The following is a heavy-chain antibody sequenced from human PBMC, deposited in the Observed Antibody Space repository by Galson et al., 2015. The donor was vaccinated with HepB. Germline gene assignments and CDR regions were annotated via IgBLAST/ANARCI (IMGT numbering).Heavy chain of an antibody. CDR1: GGTFNSI. J-gene: IGHJ6*02. Sequence: SVKVSCKASGGTFNSIISWVRQAPGQGLEWMGRIIPMLGIADYAQKFQGRVTITASRSTSTAYMELISLRSNDTAVYYCASRPSHGDLLYYFGMDVWGQGTTVSVSS. CDR3: ASRPSHGDLLYYFGMDV. CDR2: IIPMLGIA. V-gene: IGHV1-69*02. D-gene: IGHD4-17*01.